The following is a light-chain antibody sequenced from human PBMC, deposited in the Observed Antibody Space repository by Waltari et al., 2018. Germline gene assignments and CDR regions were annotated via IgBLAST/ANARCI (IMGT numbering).Light chain of an antibody. Sequence: QAGLTQPPSVSKGLRQTATLTCTGNSNNVGNQGAAWLQQHQGHPPKLLYYRNNNRPSGISERLSASRSGNTASLTITGLHPEDEADYYCSAWDSSLSAWVFGGGTKLTVL. CDR2: RNN. V-gene: IGLV10-54*01. CDR1: SNNVGNQG. J-gene: IGLJ3*02. CDR3: SAWDSSLSAWV.